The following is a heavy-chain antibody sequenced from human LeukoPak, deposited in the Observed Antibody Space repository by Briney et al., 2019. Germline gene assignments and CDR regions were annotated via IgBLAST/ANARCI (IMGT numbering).Heavy chain of an antibody. CDR3: TRGSIAYYYMDV. Sequence: PSETLSLTCTVSGGSISSYYWSWIRQPPGKGLEWIGNIYYSGSTNYNPSLKSRVTISVDTSKNQFSLKLSSVTAADTAVYYCTRGSIAYYYMDVWGKGTTVTITS. V-gene: IGHV4-59*01. CDR1: GGSISSYY. J-gene: IGHJ6*03. D-gene: IGHD3-22*01. CDR2: IYYSGST.